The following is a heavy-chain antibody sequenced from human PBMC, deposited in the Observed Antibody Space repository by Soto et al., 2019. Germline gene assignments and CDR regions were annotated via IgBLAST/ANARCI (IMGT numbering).Heavy chain of an antibody. CDR2: IIPFFHAA. CDR1: ADTFSSSA. Sequence: QVQLVQSGAEVKKPGSSVKVSCKASADTFSSSAFSWVRQAPGQGLEWMGGIIPFFHAANYAQRFQGSVTITADESTSTVYMELSSLTSEDSALYYCARDLISNYHYYGMDVWGQGTTVTVSS. CDR3: ARDLISNYHYYGMDV. V-gene: IGHV1-69*01. J-gene: IGHJ6*02.